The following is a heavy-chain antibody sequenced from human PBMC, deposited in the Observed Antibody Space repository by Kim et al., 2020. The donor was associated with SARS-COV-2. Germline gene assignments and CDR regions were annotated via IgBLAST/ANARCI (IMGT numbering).Heavy chain of an antibody. Sequence: ASVKVSCKASGYTFTSYYMHWVRQAPGQGLEWMGIINPSGGSTSYAQKFQGRVTMTTDTSTSTVYMELSSLRSEDTAVYYCARGAYCSSTNCFGVGRRSWFDPWGQGTLVTVSS. V-gene: IGHV1-46*01. D-gene: IGHD2-2*01. CDR3: ARGAYCSSTNCFGVGRRSWFDP. CDR1: GYTFTSYY. J-gene: IGHJ5*02. CDR2: INPSGGST.